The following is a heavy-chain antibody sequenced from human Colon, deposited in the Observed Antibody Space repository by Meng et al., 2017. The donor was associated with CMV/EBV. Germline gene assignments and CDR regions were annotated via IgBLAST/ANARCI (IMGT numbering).Heavy chain of an antibody. CDR1: GDSVSSNSAA. CDR2: TYYRSKWYN. Sequence: SQTLSLTCAISGDSVSSNSAAWNWIRQSPSRGLEWLGRTYYRSKWYNDYAVSVKSRIPINPDTSKNQFSLQLNSVTPEDTAVYYCARWPHPDYYYYYGMDVWGQGTTVTVSS. V-gene: IGHV6-1*01. CDR3: ARWPHPDYYYYYGMDV. J-gene: IGHJ6*02. D-gene: IGHD5-12*01.